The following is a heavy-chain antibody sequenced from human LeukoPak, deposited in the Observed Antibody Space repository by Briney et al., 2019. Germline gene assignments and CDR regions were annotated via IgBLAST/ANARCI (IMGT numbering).Heavy chain of an antibody. Sequence: GGSLRLSCAASGFTFSGSAMHWVRQASGKGLEWVGRIRGNANNYATAYAASVKGRFTISRDDSKNTAHLQMNSLKIEDTAVYYCAVDYYYMDVWGKGTTVTISS. J-gene: IGHJ6*03. CDR1: GFTFSGSA. CDR3: AVDYYYMDV. CDR2: IRGNANNYAT. D-gene: IGHD2-15*01. V-gene: IGHV3-73*01.